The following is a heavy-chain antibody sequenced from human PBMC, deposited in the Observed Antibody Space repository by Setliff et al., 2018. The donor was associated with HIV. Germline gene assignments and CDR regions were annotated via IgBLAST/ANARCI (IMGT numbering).Heavy chain of an antibody. CDR2: IFHSAST. CDR1: GVSITNPNFY. V-gene: IGHV4-39*07. J-gene: IGHJ4*02. CDR3: ARRGAYGYDYFDY. D-gene: IGHD5-12*01. Sequence: SETLSLTCSVSGVSITNPNFYWGWMRQPPGKGLEWIGSIFHSASTTYNPSLKSRVTISIDTSKNQFSLKLTSVTAADTAVYYCARRGAYGYDYFDYWGPGTLVTVSS.